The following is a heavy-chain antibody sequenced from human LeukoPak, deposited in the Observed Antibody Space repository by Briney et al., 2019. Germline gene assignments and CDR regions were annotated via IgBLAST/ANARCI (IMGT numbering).Heavy chain of an antibody. D-gene: IGHD3-10*01. Sequence: SETVSLTCTVSGGSISSGDYYWTWIRQPPGKGLEWIGYIYDSGDTYYNPSLKSRVTISLDTSKNQFSLTLSSVTAADTAVYYCAGLSGSLDYWGQAAMATDSS. CDR3: AGLSGSLDY. J-gene: IGHJ4*02. V-gene: IGHV4-30-4*01. CDR2: IYDSGDT. CDR1: GGSISSGDYY.